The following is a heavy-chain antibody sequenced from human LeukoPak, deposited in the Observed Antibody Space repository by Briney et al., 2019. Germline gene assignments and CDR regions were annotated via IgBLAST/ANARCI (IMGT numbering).Heavy chain of an antibody. CDR3: VKDLYYYDSSGYYYGFDY. Sequence: GGSLRLSCAASGFTFSSYGMHWVRQAPGKGLEWVAFIRYDGSNKYYADSVKGRFTISRDNSKNTLYLQMNSLRAEDTAVYYCVKDLYYYDSSGYYYGFDYWGQGTLVTVSS. CDR1: GFTFSSYG. D-gene: IGHD3-22*01. V-gene: IGHV3-30*02. J-gene: IGHJ4*02. CDR2: IRYDGSNK.